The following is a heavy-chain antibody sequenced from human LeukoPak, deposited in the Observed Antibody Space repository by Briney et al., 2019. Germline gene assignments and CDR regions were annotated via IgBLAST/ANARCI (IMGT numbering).Heavy chain of an antibody. CDR3: AREAYYGSGSQWGVEFDY. CDR2: INPNSGGT. D-gene: IGHD3-10*01. J-gene: IGHJ4*02. V-gene: IGHV1-2*02. Sequence: GASVKLSCKASGSTFTGYYMHWVRQAPGQGLEWMGWINPNSGGTNYAQKFQGRVTMTRDTSISTAYMNLSRLRSDDTAVYYCAREAYYGSGSQWGVEFDYWGQGTLVTVSS. CDR1: GSTFTGYY.